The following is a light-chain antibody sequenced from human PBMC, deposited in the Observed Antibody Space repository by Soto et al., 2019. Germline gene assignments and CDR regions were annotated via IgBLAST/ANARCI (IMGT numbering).Light chain of an antibody. Sequence: EIVITQSPATLSVSPGERATLSCRASQSFRSNLAWYQQKPGLAPRLLIYGASTRATGIPARFSGSGSGTEFTLTISSLQSEDFAVYYCQQYNNWPPYTFGQGTKVDIK. V-gene: IGKV3-15*01. J-gene: IGKJ2*01. CDR2: GAS. CDR1: QSFRSN. CDR3: QQYNNWPPYT.